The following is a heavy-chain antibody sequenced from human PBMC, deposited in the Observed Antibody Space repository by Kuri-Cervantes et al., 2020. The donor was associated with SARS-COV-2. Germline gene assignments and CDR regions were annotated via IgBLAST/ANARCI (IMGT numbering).Heavy chain of an antibody. D-gene: IGHD3-3*01. Sequence: LSLTCAASGFTFSSYAMSWVRQAPGKGLEWVAVISYDGSNKYYADSVKGRFTISRDNSKNTLYLQMNSLRAEDTAVYYCAKSFFGSGEYYYGMDVWGQGTTVTVSS. V-gene: IGHV3-30*18. CDR3: AKSFFGSGEYYYGMDV. CDR2: ISYDGSNK. J-gene: IGHJ6*02. CDR1: GFTFSSYA.